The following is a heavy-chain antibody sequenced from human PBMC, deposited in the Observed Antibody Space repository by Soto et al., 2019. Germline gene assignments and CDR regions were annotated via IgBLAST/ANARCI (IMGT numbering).Heavy chain of an antibody. CDR3: ARAVSTKTAPIDY. Sequence: QVQLVQSGAEVKNPGASVKISCKASGYTFTTYYMHWLRQARGQGLEWMGIITPSSGSTRYEQKFQDRVTMTRDTSTSTVYMELGSLRSEDTAVYYWARAVSTKTAPIDYWCQGTLVTVSS. CDR1: GYTFTTYY. CDR2: ITPSSGST. J-gene: IGHJ4*02. V-gene: IGHV1-46*01. D-gene: IGHD4-17*01.